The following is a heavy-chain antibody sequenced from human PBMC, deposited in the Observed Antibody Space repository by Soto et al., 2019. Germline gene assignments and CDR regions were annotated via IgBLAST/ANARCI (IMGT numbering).Heavy chain of an antibody. Sequence: PGGSLRLSCAASGFTFSSYAMHWVRQAPGKGLEWVAVISYDGSNKYYADSVKGRFTISRDNSKNTLYLQMNSLRAEDTAVYYCAKGSQYYYDSSGYFDYWGQGTLVTVS. CDR3: AKGSQYYYDSSGYFDY. CDR2: ISYDGSNK. J-gene: IGHJ4*02. V-gene: IGHV3-30-3*01. CDR1: GFTFSSYA. D-gene: IGHD3-22*01.